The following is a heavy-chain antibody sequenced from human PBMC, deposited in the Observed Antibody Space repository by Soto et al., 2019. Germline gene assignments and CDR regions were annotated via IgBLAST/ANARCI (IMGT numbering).Heavy chain of an antibody. V-gene: IGHV3-48*01. D-gene: IGHD3-10*01. J-gene: IGHJ4*02. CDR3: ARANYYGSPGDFDY. CDR2: ISSSRSTI. Sequence: EVHLVESGGGLVQPGGSLRLSCAASGFTFSSYSMNWVRQAPGKGLEWVSYISSSRSTIYYAASVKGRFTISRDNAKNSLYLQMNSLRAEDTAVYYCARANYYGSPGDFDYWGQGTLVTVSS. CDR1: GFTFSSYS.